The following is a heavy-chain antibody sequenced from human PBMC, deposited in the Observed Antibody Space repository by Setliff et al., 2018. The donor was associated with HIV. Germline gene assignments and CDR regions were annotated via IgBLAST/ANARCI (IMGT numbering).Heavy chain of an antibody. V-gene: IGHV1-2*06. J-gene: IGHJ6*02. D-gene: IGHD1-7*01. CDR2: LNPNSGGT. CDR3: ARDPNQELYFYGMDV. Sequence: ASVKVSCKASGYTFTDYYIHWVRQAPGQGLEWMGRLNPNSGGTNYAQKFQGRVTMTRDTSISTAYMELSSLRSEDTAVYYCARDPNQELYFYGMDVWGQGTTVTVSS. CDR1: GYTFTDYY.